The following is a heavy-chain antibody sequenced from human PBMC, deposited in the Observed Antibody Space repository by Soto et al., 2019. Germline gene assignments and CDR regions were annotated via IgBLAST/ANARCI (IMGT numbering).Heavy chain of an antibody. CDR1: GYTFTSYD. J-gene: IGHJ2*01. Sequence: QVQLVQSGAEVKKPGASVKVSCKASGYTFTSYDINWVRQATGQGLEWMGWMNPHSGNTGYAEKFQGRVTMTRNTSIRTAYMAPSSLRSEDTPVYYCAVYGGNRYWYFDLWGRGTLVTVYS. V-gene: IGHV1-8*01. D-gene: IGHD4-17*01. CDR3: AVYGGNRYWYFDL. CDR2: MNPHSGNT.